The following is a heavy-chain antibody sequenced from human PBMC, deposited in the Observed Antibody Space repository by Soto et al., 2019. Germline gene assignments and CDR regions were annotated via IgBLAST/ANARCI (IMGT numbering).Heavy chain of an antibody. J-gene: IGHJ4*02. V-gene: IGHV6-1*01. CDR2: TYYRSKWYN. CDR1: GDSVSSNSAA. D-gene: IGHD4-4*01. CDR3: ARAQFLYDYSNLFDY. Sequence: PSQTLSLTCAISGDSVSSNSAAWNWIRQSPSRGLEWLGRTYYRSKWYNDYAVSVKRRITINPDTSKNKFSLQLNSVTPEYTAVYYCARAQFLYDYSNLFDYWGQGTLVTVSS.